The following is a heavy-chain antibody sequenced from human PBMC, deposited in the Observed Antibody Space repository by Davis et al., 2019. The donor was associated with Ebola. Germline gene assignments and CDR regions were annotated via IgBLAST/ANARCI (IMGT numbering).Heavy chain of an antibody. CDR2: ISTTNGIT. V-gene: IGHV1-18*01. CDR1: GYTFTNYG. D-gene: IGHD3-10*01. CDR3: ARGGGSTQSGTDY. Sequence: ASVKVSCKASGYTFTNYGLTWVRQAPGQGLEWVGWISTTNGITNYAQKIQGRVTMTTDTSTSTAYMELRSLRSDDTAVYYCARGGGSTQSGTDYWGQGTLVTVSS. J-gene: IGHJ4*02.